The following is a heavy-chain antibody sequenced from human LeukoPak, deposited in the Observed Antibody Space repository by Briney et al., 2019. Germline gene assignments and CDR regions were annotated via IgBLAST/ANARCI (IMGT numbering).Heavy chain of an antibody. V-gene: IGHV4-39*07. J-gene: IGHJ5*02. CDR1: GGSISSSAYY. D-gene: IGHD2-2*01. CDR3: ARDQRYCSSSSCRNLGWFDP. CDR2: IYYSGNT. Sequence: PSETLSLTCSVSGGSISSSAYYWGWIRQPPGQGLEWIGSIYYSGNTYYNPSLKSPVTISIDTSKNQFSLRLISVTAADTAVYYCARDQRYCSSSSCRNLGWFDPWGQGTLVTVSS.